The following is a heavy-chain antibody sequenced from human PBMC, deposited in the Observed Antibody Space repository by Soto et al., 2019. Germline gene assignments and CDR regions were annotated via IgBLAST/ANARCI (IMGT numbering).Heavy chain of an antibody. D-gene: IGHD2-15*01. CDR1: GLTFSSYG. Sequence: QVQLVESGGGVVQPGTSLRLSCAASGLTFSSYGMHWVRQAPGKGLDRVPIILFDGSNQYYADSVKGRFTISRDNSKNTVYLQMNSLRTEDTAVYYCSKAAYSGATSGGPFDYWGQGTLVTVSS. V-gene: IGHV3-30*18. CDR3: SKAAYSGATSGGPFDY. CDR2: ILFDGSNQ. J-gene: IGHJ4*02.